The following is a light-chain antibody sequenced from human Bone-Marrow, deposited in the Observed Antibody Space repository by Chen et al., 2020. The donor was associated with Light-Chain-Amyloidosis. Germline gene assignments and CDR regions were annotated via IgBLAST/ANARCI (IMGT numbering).Light chain of an antibody. CDR3: QQRSNWPPLT. Sequence: EIVLTQSPATLSLSPGERATLSCRASQSVSSYLAWYQQKPGQAPRLLIYDASNRATGIPARFSGSGSGTDFALTIRSREPAAFAVYYCQQRSNWPPLTFGGGTKVEIK. J-gene: IGKJ4*01. CDR1: QSVSSY. CDR2: DAS. V-gene: IGKV3-11*01.